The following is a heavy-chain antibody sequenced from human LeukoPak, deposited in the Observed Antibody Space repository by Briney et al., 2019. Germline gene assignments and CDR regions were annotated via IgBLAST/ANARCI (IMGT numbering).Heavy chain of an antibody. CDR3: ASLTGASGSYNWFDP. D-gene: IGHD6-19*01. CDR2: ISAYNGNT. CDR1: GYIFTSYG. J-gene: IGHJ5*02. V-gene: IGHV1-18*01. Sequence: ASVKVSCKASGYIFTSYGISWVRQAPGQGLEWMGWISAYNGNTNYAQKLQGRVTMTTDTSTSTAYMELRSLRSDDTAVYYCASLTGASGSYNWFDPWGQGTLVTVSS.